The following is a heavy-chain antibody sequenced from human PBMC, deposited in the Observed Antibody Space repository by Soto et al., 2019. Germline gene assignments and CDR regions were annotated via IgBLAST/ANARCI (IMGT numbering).Heavy chain of an antibody. CDR1: GGSISSGGYY. CDR2: IYYSGSA. D-gene: IGHD2-2*01. J-gene: IGHJ4*02. V-gene: IGHV4-31*03. Sequence: PSETLSLTCTVSGGSISSGGYYWSWIRQHPGKGLEWIGYIYYSGSAYYNPSLKSRVTISVDTSKNQFSLKLSSVTAADTAVYYCARDSSQGRTDYWGQGTLVTVSS. CDR3: ARDSSQGRTDY.